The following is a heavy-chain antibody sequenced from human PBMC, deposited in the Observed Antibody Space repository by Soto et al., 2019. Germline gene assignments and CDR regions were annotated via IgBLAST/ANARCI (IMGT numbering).Heavy chain of an antibody. J-gene: IGHJ5*02. V-gene: IGHV4-31*03. D-gene: IGHD3-3*01. CDR1: GGSISSGDYY. CDR3: ARWWSGSRQGFDP. Sequence: QVQLQESGPGLVKPSQTLSLTCTVSGGSISSGDYYWSWIRQHPGKGLEWIGYIYYSGSTYYNPSIKSRVTISVDTSKNQVSLKLSSVTAADTAVYYCARWWSGSRQGFDPWGQGTLVTVSS. CDR2: IYYSGST.